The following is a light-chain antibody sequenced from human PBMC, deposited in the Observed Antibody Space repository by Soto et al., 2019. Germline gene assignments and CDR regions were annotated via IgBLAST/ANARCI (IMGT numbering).Light chain of an antibody. V-gene: IGLV4-69*02. Sequence: QPVLTQSPSTSASLGASVKLTCTLTSGHTTYAITWHQQQPEKGPRYLMRVNIDGSHSKGDGIPDRFSGSSSGAERYLTISNLQSEDEADYYCQTWGTGVHWVLGEGTKVTVL. J-gene: IGLJ3*02. CDR2: VNIDGSH. CDR1: SGHTTYA. CDR3: QTWGTGVHWV.